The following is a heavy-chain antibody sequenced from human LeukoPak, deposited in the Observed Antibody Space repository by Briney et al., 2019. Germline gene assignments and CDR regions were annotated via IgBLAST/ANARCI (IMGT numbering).Heavy chain of an antibody. Sequence: EASVKVSCKASGYTFTSYGISWVRQAPGQGLEWMGWISAYNGNTNYAQKLQGRVTMTTDTSTSTAYMELRSLRSDDTAVYYCARYSSFVLALDGGSIDYWGQGTLVTVSS. D-gene: IGHD6-13*01. V-gene: IGHV1-18*01. CDR2: ISAYNGNT. CDR3: ARYSSFVLALDGGSIDY. CDR1: GYTFTSYG. J-gene: IGHJ4*02.